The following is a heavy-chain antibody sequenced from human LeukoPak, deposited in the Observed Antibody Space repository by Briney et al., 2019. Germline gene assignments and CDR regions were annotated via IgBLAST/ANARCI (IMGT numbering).Heavy chain of an antibody. Sequence: ASVKVSCKASGYTFTNNYLHWVRQAPGQGLEWMGMIYPRDGSTSYAQNFQGRVTVTRDTSTTTVHMELRGLRSEDTAVYYCARDQEGSDYWGQGTVVTVSS. CDR1: GYTFTNNY. V-gene: IGHV1-46*01. CDR2: IYPRDGST. CDR3: ARDQEGSDY. J-gene: IGHJ4*02.